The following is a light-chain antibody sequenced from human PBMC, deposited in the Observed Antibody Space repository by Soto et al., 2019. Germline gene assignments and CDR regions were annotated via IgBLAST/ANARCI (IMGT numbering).Light chain of an antibody. Sequence: EVVMTQSPATLSVSPRERPTLSCGASQSVRIYLAWYQQKPGQAPRLLIHGASTRAPGIPARFSGSGSGTDFTLTISSLQSEDFAVYYCQQRSSWPFTFGPGTKVDI. CDR2: GAS. V-gene: IGKV3-15*01. J-gene: IGKJ3*01. CDR1: QSVRIY. CDR3: QQRSSWPFT.